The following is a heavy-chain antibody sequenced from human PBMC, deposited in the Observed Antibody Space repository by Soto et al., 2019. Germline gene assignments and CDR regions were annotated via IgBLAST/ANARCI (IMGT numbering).Heavy chain of an antibody. CDR3: ARVKWGGAAAVQEYYFDY. D-gene: IGHD6-13*01. CDR2: IWYDGSNK. V-gene: IGHV3-33*01. CDR1: GFTFSSYG. Sequence: QVQLVESGGGVVQPGRSLRLSCAASGFTFSSYGMHWVRQAPGKGLEWVAVIWYDGSNKYYADSVKGRFTISRDNSKNTLYLQMNSLRAEDTAVYYCARVKWGGAAAVQEYYFDYWGQGTLVTVSS. J-gene: IGHJ4*02.